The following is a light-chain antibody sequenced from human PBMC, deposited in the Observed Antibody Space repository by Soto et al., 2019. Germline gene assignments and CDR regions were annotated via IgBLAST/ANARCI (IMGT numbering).Light chain of an antibody. J-gene: IGLJ1*01. Sequence: QSALTQPASVSGSPGQSITISCTGTSSDVGGYDYVSWYQQHPGKAPQLMIYAVSNRPSGVSNRFSASKSGNTASLFISGLQAEDEADYYCSSYTSDSSYVFGSGTKVTVL. V-gene: IGLV2-14*01. CDR2: AVS. CDR3: SSYTSDSSYV. CDR1: SSDVGGYDY.